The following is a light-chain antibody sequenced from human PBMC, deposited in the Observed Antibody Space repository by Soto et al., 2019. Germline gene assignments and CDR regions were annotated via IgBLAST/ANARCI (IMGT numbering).Light chain of an antibody. V-gene: IGKV1-9*01. CDR1: QGIRSS. CDR3: QQLNLYPPFT. CDR2: AAS. J-gene: IGKJ2*01. Sequence: DIQLTQSPSFLSASVGDSVTITCRASQGIRSSLAWYQQRPGKAPKLLIYAASILQSGVPSRFSGSGSGTEFTLTISSLQPEDFATYYCQQLNLYPPFTFGQATKLETK.